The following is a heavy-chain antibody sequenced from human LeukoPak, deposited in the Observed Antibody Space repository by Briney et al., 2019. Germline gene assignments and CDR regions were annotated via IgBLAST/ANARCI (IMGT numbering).Heavy chain of an antibody. D-gene: IGHD6-6*01. V-gene: IGHV3-74*01. CDR2: INTDGSRT. J-gene: IGHJ4*02. CDR1: GFTFSNFW. Sequence: GGSLRLSCAASGFTFSNFWMHWVRQAPEMGLVWVSRINTDGSRTNSVKGRFTISRDNAKNTLYLQMNSLRAEDTAVYYCARDPIPYSSSSLPFDYWGQGTLVTVSS. CDR3: ARDPIPYSSSSLPFDY.